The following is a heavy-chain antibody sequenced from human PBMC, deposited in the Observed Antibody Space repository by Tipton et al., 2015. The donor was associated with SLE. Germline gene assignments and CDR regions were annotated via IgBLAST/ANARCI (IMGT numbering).Heavy chain of an antibody. CDR3: ARSYYDSSGSHYYYGMDV. J-gene: IGHJ6*02. D-gene: IGHD3-22*01. V-gene: IGHV1-46*03. CDR2: INPSGGST. CDR1: GYTFTSYY. Sequence: QSGPEVKKPGSSVKVSCKASGYTFTSYYMHWVRQAPGQGLEWMGIINPSGGSTSYAQKFQGRVTMTRDTSTSTVYMELSSLRSEDTAVYYCARSYYDSSGSHYYYGMDVWGQGTTVTVSS.